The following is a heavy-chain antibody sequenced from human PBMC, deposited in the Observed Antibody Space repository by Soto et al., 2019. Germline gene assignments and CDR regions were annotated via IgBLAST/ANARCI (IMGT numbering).Heavy chain of an antibody. Sequence: ASVKVSCKASGYTFTRYGISWVRQAPGQGLEWMGWISGYNGDTNYAQKFQGRVTMTIDTSTSIAYMELRSLTSDDTAVYFCAKNGQPPYYYYGLDVWGQGTTVTVSS. D-gene: IGHD2-8*01. CDR1: GYTFTRYG. CDR3: AKNGQPPYYYYGLDV. J-gene: IGHJ6*02. V-gene: IGHV1-18*01. CDR2: ISGYNGDT.